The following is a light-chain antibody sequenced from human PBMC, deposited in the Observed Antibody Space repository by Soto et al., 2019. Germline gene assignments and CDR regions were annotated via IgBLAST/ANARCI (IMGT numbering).Light chain of an antibody. CDR3: QQSFSAPYT. CDR1: QDISSY. CDR2: AAS. J-gene: IGKJ2*01. Sequence: DIQMTQSPSSLSASVGDRVTITCRASQDISSYLNWYQQKPGRAPKLLIYAASSLQSGVPSRFSGAGSGTDLTLTISGLPPEDFATYYCQQSFSAPYTFGQGTKLEI. V-gene: IGKV1-39*01.